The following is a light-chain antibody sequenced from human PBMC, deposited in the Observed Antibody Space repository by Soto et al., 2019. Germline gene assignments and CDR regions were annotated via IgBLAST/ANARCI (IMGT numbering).Light chain of an antibody. Sequence: QVSQSLSTLFGSVGYRISITCWASQTISSWLAWYQQKAGTAPQLLIYKASTLKSGVPSRFRGSGSGTEFTLTVSSLQPDDVDTDFSQLESGYSEAFGQGTKVDIK. CDR3: QLESGYSEA. J-gene: IGKJ1*01. V-gene: IGKV1-5*03. CDR2: KAS. CDR1: QTISSW.